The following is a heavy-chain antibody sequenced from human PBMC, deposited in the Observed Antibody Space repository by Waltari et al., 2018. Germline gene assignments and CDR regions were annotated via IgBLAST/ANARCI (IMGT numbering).Heavy chain of an antibody. CDR1: GFTCRSYG. CDR2: IWDDGSNK. D-gene: IGHD2-2*01. Sequence: QVQLVESGGGVVQPGRSLRLSCAAVGFTCRSYGLHLVRAAPRHGLDWVAVIWDDGSNKYYADSVKGRFTISRDNSKNTLYLQMNSLRAEDTAVYYCAREGNIVVVPAAYNWFDPWGQGTLVTVSS. V-gene: IGHV3-33*01. CDR3: AREGNIVVVPAAYNWFDP. J-gene: IGHJ5*02.